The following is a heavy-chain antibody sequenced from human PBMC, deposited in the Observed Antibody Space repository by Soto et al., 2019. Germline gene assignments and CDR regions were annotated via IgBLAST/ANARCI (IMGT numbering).Heavy chain of an antibody. CDR1: GFTVSTSY. Sequence: EVQLVETGGGLIQPGGSLRLSCAASGFTVSTSYMSWVRQAPGKGLEWVSVIYSGGSTYYADSVKGRFTISRDDSKNNQFLQMNSLRAEDTAVYYCARATYCSYGTCLLDQWGQGTLVTVSS. D-gene: IGHD2-15*01. CDR3: ARATYCSYGTCLLDQ. CDR2: IYSGGST. J-gene: IGHJ4*02. V-gene: IGHV3-53*02.